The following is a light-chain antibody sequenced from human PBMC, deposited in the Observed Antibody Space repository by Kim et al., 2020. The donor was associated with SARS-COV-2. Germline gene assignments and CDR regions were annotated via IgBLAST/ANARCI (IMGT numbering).Light chain of an antibody. Sequence: GQSVTISCTGTSSDVGGYNRVSWYQQPPGTAPKLIIYEVNKRPSGVPGRFSGSKSGNTASLTISGLQAEDEADYYCSSYINSNTVIFGGGTQRPS. J-gene: IGLJ2*01. CDR1: SSDVGGYNR. CDR3: SSYINSNTVI. CDR2: EVN. V-gene: IGLV2-18*02.